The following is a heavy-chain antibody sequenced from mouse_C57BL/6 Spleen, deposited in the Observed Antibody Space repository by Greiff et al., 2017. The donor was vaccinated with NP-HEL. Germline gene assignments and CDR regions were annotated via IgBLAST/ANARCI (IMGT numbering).Heavy chain of an antibody. CDR1: GFTFSDYG. CDR3: ATSSKLVFDY. V-gene: IGHV5-17*01. J-gene: IGHJ2*01. Sequence: DVQLVESGGGLVKPGGSLKLSCAASGFTFSDYGMHWVRQAPERGLEWVAYISSGSSTIYYADTVKGRFTISRYNAKNTLFLQMTSLRSEDTAMYYCATSSKLVFDYWGQGTTLTVSS. CDR2: ISSGSSTI. D-gene: IGHD4-1*01.